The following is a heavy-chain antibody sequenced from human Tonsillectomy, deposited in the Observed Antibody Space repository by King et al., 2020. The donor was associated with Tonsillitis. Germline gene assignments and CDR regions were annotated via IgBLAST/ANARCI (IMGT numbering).Heavy chain of an antibody. CDR2: IKEDGSEK. D-gene: IGHD2-2*01. CDR3: AVRYCSIAACYAASWHSFDN. V-gene: IGHV3-7*01. Sequence: VQLVESGGGLVQPGGSLRLSCAASGFTFSRYWMTWVRQAPGKGLEWVANIKEDGSEKYYVDSVKGRFTISRDNAKNSLYLQMNSLRAEDTAVYYCAVRYCSIAACYAASWHSFDNWGQGTVVTVSS. J-gene: IGHJ4*02. CDR1: GFTFSRYW.